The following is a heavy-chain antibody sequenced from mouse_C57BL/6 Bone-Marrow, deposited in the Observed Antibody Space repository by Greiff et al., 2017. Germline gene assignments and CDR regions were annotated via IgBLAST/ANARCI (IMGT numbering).Heavy chain of an antibody. CDR1: GFSLTSYG. D-gene: IGHD2-2*01. J-gene: IGHJ3*01. CDR3: ARPSSTMVTTECAD. V-gene: IGHV2-2*01. CDR2: IWSGGST. Sequence: QVQLQQSGPGLVQPSQSLSITCTVSGFSLTSYGVHWVRQSPGKGQEWLGVIWSGGSTDYNAAFISRLSISKDNSKSQVFFKMNSLQADDTAIYYCARPSSTMVTTECADGGQATLVTVPA.